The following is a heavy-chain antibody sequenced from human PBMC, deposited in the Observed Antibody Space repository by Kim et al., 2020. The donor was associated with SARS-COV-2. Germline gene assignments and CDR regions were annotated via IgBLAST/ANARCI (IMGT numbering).Heavy chain of an antibody. CDR1: GFSLSTGGVG. D-gene: IGHD3-10*01. Sequence: SGPTLVNPTQTLTLTCTFSGFSLSTGGVGVGWIRQPPGKALEWLALIYWDDDKRYSPSLKSRLTITKDTSKNQVVLTMTNMDPVDTATYYCAHRQDFGSGSYKNWFDPWGQGTLVTVSS. J-gene: IGHJ5*02. CDR3: AHRQDFGSGSYKNWFDP. V-gene: IGHV2-5*02. CDR2: IYWDDDK.